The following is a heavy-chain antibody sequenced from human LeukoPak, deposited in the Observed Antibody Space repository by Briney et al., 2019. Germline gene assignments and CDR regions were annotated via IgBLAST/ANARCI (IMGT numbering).Heavy chain of an antibody. V-gene: IGHV1-69*13. D-gene: IGHD3-10*01. CDR2: IIPIFGTA. J-gene: IGHJ4*02. CDR1: GGTFSSYA. CDR3: ARDCYYGSGSYYNACGY. Sequence: ASVKVSCKASGGTFSSYAISWVRQAPGQGLEWMGGIIPIFGTANYAQKFQGRVTITADESTSTAYMELSGLRSEDTAVYYCARDCYYGSGSYYNACGYWGQGTLVTVSS.